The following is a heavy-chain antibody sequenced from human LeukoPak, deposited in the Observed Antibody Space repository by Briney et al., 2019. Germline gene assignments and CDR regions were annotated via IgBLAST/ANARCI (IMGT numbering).Heavy chain of an antibody. V-gene: IGHV3-23*01. D-gene: IGHD6-19*01. CDR3: AKEREQWLVLGVVVY. Sequence: GSLSLSCAASGFTFSSYAMSWVRQAPGKGLEWGSAISGSGGSTYYADSVKGRFTISRDNSKNTLYLQMNSLRAEDTAVYYCAKEREQWLVLGVVVYWGQGTLVTVSS. J-gene: IGHJ4*02. CDR2: ISGSGGST. CDR1: GFTFSSYA.